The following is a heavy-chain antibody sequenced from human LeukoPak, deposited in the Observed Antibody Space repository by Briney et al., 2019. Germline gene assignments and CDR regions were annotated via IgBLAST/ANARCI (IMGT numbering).Heavy chain of an antibody. J-gene: IGHJ3*02. CDR1: GYTFTAYY. D-gene: IGHD6-19*01. CDR3: ARLSSGWYDDFDI. CDR2: INPNSGGT. V-gene: IGHV1-2*06. Sequence: ASVKVSCKASGYTFTAYYMHWVRQAPGHGLEWMGRINPNSGGTNYAQRFQGRVTMTRDTSISTAYMEMRRLKSDDTAVYYCARLSSGWYDDFDIWGQGTMVTVSS.